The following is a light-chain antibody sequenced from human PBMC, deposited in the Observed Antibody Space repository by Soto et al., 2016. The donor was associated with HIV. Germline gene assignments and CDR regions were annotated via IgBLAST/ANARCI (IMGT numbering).Light chain of an antibody. CDR2: KDT. CDR1: ILAQKY. Sequence: SYELTQPSSVSVSPGQTARITCSGNILAQKYTRWFQQKPGQAPLMLIYKDTERPSGIPERFSGSNSGNTATLTITRVEAGDEADYYCQVWDSSSNYVFGTGTKVTVI. V-gene: IGLV3-27*01. CDR3: QVWDSSSNYV. J-gene: IGLJ1*01.